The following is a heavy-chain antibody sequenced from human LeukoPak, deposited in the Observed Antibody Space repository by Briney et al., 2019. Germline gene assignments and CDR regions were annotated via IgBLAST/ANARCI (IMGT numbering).Heavy chain of an antibody. Sequence: ASVTGSCRVPGYTVPELSMHWARQAPGQGIEWMGGLDQENGETIYAQKLQGRATITANTSTDTANMELSSLRSGGTAVYYWATADEPWELSFDYWGQGTLVTVSS. CDR3: ATADEPWELSFDY. D-gene: IGHD1-26*01. J-gene: IGHJ4*02. CDR2: LDQENGET. V-gene: IGHV1-24*01. CDR1: GYTVPELS.